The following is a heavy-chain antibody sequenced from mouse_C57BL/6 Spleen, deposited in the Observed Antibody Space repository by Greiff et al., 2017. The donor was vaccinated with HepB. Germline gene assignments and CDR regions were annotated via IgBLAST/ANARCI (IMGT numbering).Heavy chain of an antibody. CDR3: ARDRDGYYEPFDV. CDR1: GFTFSSYA. V-gene: IGHV5-4*01. Sequence: EVKLVESGGGLVKPGGSLKLSCAASGFTFSSYAMSWVRQTPEKRLEWVATISDGGSYTYYPDNVKGRFTISRDNAKNNLYLQMSHLKSEDTAMYDCARDRDGYYEPFDVWGTGTTVTVSS. D-gene: IGHD2-3*01. J-gene: IGHJ1*03. CDR2: ISDGGSYT.